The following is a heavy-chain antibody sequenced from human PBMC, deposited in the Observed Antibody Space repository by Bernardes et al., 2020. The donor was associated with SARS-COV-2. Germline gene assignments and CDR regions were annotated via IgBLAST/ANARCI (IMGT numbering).Heavy chain of an antibody. CDR3: ARETHYGGDPYFITLDY. CDR2: LSDSGGET. J-gene: IGHJ4*02. Sequence: GGSLRLSCAASGFTFSRHAMSWVRQAPGKGLEWVSALSDSGGETHYADSVKGRFTISRDNSKNTMYLQMNSLRAEDTAVYYCARETHYGGDPYFITLDYWGQGSLVTVSS. CDR1: GFTFSRHA. V-gene: IGHV3-23*01. D-gene: IGHD2-21*01.